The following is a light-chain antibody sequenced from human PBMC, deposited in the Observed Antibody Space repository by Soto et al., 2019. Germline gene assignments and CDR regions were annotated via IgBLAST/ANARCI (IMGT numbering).Light chain of an antibody. Sequence: QSVLTQPPSESGTPGQRVTISCSGSSSNIGSNTVNWYQQLPRTAPKLLIYSDNQRPSGVPDRFSGSKSGTSASLAISGLQSEDEADYYCAAWDDSLKGYVFGAGTKLTVL. CDR2: SDN. CDR1: SSNIGSNT. J-gene: IGLJ1*01. CDR3: AAWDDSLKGYV. V-gene: IGLV1-44*01.